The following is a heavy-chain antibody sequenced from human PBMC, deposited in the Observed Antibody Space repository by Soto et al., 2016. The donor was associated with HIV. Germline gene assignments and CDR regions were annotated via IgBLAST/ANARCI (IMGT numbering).Heavy chain of an antibody. CDR1: GFTVSSNY. J-gene: IGHJ4*02. D-gene: IGHD2-15*01. Sequence: EVQLVESGGGLVQPGGSLRLSCAASGFTVSSNYMSWVRQAPGKGLEWVSVIYSGDNTYYADSVKGRFTISRDNSKNTLYLQMNSLRAEDTAVYYCAKMVAATLFDYWGQGTLVTVS. CDR3: AKMVAATLFDY. CDR2: IYSGDNT. V-gene: IGHV3-66*01.